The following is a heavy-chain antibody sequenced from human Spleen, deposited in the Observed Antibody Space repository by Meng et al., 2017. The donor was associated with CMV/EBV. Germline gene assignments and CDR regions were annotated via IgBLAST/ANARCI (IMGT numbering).Heavy chain of an antibody. J-gene: IGHJ5*02. Sequence: GPFSGYSWDWIRQPPGKGLEWIGQINHSGSTNYNPSLKSRVTISIDTSKTQFSLKLSSVTAADTAVYYCARARLRFLESLPYNWFDPWGQGTLVTVSS. CDR3: ARARLRFLESLPYNWFDP. CDR1: GPFSGYS. D-gene: IGHD3-3*01. V-gene: IGHV4-34*01. CDR2: INHSGST.